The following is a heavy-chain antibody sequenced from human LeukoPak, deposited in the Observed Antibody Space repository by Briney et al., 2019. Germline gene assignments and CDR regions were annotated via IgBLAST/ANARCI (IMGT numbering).Heavy chain of an antibody. J-gene: IGHJ4*02. CDR2: ISSDGSST. CDR3: ARARAIFGVVRLIDY. V-gene: IGHV3-74*01. Sequence: GGSLRLSCAASGFTFSNYWMHWVRQAPGKGLVWVSRISSDGSSTSYADSVKGRFTVSRDNAKNTLYLQMNSLRAEDTAVNYCARARAIFGVVRLIDYWGQGTLVTVSS. CDR1: GFTFSNYW. D-gene: IGHD3-3*01.